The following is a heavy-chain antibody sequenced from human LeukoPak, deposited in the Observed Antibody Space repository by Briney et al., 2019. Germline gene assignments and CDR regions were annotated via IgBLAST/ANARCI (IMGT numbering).Heavy chain of an antibody. CDR3: AKDTAAGGYDSSGYYNLYYFDY. CDR1: GFTFSSYA. CDR2: ISGSGGST. V-gene: IGHV3-23*01. Sequence: GGSLRLSCAASGFTFSSYAMSWVRQAPGKGLEWVLAISGSGGSTYYADSVKGRFTISRDNSKNTLYLQMNSLRAEDTAVYYCAKDTAAGGYDSSGYYNLYYFDYWGQGTLVTVSS. J-gene: IGHJ4*02. D-gene: IGHD3-22*01.